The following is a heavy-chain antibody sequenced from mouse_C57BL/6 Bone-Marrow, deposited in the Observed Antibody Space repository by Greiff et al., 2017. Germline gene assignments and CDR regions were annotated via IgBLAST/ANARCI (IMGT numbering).Heavy chain of an antibody. CDR1: GYTFTSYW. CDR2: IHPNSGST. D-gene: IGHD4-1*01. J-gene: IGHJ4*01. V-gene: IGHV1-64*01. Sequence: QVQLQQPGAELVKPGASVKLSCKASGYTFTSYWMHWVKQRPGQGLEWIGMIHPNSGSTNYNEKFKSKATLTVDKSSSTAYMQLSSLTSEDSAVYDCAREGRWDGAMDYWGQGTSVTVSS. CDR3: AREGRWDGAMDY.